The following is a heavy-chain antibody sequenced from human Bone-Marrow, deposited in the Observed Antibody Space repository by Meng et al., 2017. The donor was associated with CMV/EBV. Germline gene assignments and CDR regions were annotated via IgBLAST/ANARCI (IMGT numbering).Heavy chain of an antibody. CDR1: GFSLSTSGVG. CDR3: AQGYQLRAYTVSKFDP. V-gene: IGHV2-5*01. J-gene: IGHJ5*02. D-gene: IGHD2-2*01. CDR2: IYWNDDK. Sequence: SGPTLVKPTQTLTLTCTFSGFSLSTSGVGVGWIRQPPGKALEWLALIYWNDDKRYSPSLKSRLTITKDTSKNQVVLTMTNMDPVDTATYYCAQGYQLRAYTVSKFDPWGQGTLVTISS.